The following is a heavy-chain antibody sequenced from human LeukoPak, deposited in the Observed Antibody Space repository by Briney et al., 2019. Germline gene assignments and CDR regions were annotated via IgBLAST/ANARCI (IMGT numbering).Heavy chain of an antibody. D-gene: IGHD2-2*01. Sequence: SETLSLTCGVSGYSISSGYQWAWIRQSPGKGLEWIGSIYHSGSAHYNPSLKSRVTISVETSKNQFSLNTYSVTAADTAVYYCPRDPRGLTPDCTSTSCYEQYCEPWGQGPLVTVSS. V-gene: IGHV4-38-2*02. CDR1: GYSISSGYQ. CDR2: IYHSGSA. CDR3: PRDPRGLTPDCTSTSCYEQYCEP. J-gene: IGHJ5*02.